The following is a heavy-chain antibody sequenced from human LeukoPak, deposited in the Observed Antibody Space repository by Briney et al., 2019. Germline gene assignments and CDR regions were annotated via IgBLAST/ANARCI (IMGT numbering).Heavy chain of an antibody. D-gene: IGHD2-15*01. V-gene: IGHV4-4*07. J-gene: IGHJ5*02. Sequence: SETLSLTCTVSGGSISSYYWSWVRQPAGKGLEWIGRIYTSGNTNYNPSLKGRVTMSVDTSKNQFSLNLSSVTAADTAVYYCARVVRIGSVVVAAPNWFDPWGQGTLVTVSS. CDR2: IYTSGNT. CDR1: GGSISSYY. CDR3: ARVVRIGSVVVAAPNWFDP.